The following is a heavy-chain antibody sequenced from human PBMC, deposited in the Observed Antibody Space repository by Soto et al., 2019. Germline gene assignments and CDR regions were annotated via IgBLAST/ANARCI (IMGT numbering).Heavy chain of an antibody. V-gene: IGHV4-31*03. D-gene: IGHD3-3*01. CDR3: ARDGYYDFWSGYRYENWFDP. J-gene: IGHJ5*02. Sequence: SETLSLTCTVSGGSISSGGYYWSWIRQHPGKGLEWIGYIYYSGSTYYNPSLKSRVTISVDTSKNQFSLKLSSVTAADTAVYYCARDGYYDFWSGYRYENWFDPWGQGTLVTV. CDR1: GGSISSGGYY. CDR2: IYYSGST.